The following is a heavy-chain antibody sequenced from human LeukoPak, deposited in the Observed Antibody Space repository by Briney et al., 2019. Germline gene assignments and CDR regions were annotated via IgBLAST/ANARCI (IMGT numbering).Heavy chain of an antibody. D-gene: IGHD3-22*01. V-gene: IGHV3-30*03. CDR1: GFTFEDYG. Sequence: PGGSLRLSCAASGFTFEDYGVHWVRQAPGKGLEWVAVISYEGTNKYYADSVKGRFTISRDNSKNTLYLQMNSLRAEDTAVYYCARDSYSYDSSGYFFPAGFDYWGQGTLVTVSS. CDR3: ARDSYSYDSSGYFFPAGFDY. CDR2: ISYEGTNK. J-gene: IGHJ4*02.